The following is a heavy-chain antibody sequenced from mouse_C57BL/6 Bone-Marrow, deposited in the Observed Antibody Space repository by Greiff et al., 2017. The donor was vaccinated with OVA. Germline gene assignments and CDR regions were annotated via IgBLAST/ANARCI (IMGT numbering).Heavy chain of an antibody. CDR1: GFSLTSYG. CDR3: ARQEGGGSSYYYAMDY. J-gene: IGHJ4*01. Sequence: QVQLKESGPGLVAPSQSLSITCTVSGFSLTSYGVHWVRQPPGKGLEWLVVIWSDGSTTYNSALKSRLSISKDNSKSQVFLKMNSLQTDDTAMYYCARQEGGGSSYYYAMDYWGQGTSVTVSS. V-gene: IGHV2-6-1*01. D-gene: IGHD1-1*01. CDR2: IWSDGST.